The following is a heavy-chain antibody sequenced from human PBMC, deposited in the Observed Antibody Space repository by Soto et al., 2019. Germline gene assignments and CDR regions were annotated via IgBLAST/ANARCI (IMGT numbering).Heavy chain of an antibody. V-gene: IGHV3-21*01. J-gene: IGHJ5*02. CDR1: DFTLSSYT. CDR3: VRVSVVYGNLRWLDL. CDR2: ISFSGSHI. D-gene: IGHD2-15*01. Sequence: EVQLVESGGGLVKPGGSLRLSCGATDFTLSSYTIHWFRQAPGKGLEWVAIISFSGSHIDYADSVKGRFTVSRDNAKDSVYLQMNSLRVEDTAVYNCVRVSVVYGNLRWLDLWGQGTHVTVSS.